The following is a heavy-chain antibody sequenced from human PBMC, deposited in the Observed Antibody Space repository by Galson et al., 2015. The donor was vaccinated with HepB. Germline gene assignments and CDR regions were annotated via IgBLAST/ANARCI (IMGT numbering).Heavy chain of an antibody. Sequence: SLSLSCAASGFPVSNSYMTWIRQAPGKGLEWVSLIYSGGSTYYADSVKGRFTISRDNSKNTLFLQMNSLRAEDTAMYYCARDDDGSGYQRTFDLWGQGTMVTVSS. CDR2: IYSGGST. D-gene: IGHD3-22*01. J-gene: IGHJ3*01. CDR3: ARDDDGSGYQRTFDL. V-gene: IGHV3-53*01. CDR1: GFPVSNSY.